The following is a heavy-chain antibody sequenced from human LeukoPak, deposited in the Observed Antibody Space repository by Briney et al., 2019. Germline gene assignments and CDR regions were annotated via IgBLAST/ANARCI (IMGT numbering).Heavy chain of an antibody. V-gene: IGHV3-48*01. CDR1: GFSFSSYS. D-gene: IGHD2-15*01. J-gene: IGHJ4*02. CDR2: ISSGGSNI. Sequence: GGSLRLSCAASGFSFSSYSMHWVRQPPGKGLECISYISSGGSNIQYADSVKGRFTISRDNAKNSLYLQMNSLKTEDTAVYYCTTIRGFCSGGSCFGYWGQGTLVTVSS. CDR3: TTIRGFCSGGSCFGY.